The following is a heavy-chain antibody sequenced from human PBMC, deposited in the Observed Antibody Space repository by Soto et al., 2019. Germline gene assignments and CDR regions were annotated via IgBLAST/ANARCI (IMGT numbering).Heavy chain of an antibody. Sequence: DVQLVESGGGLVKPGASLRLSCAASGFTFSNYNMIWVRQAPGKGLEWVSSISRSSGYIYYADSMKGRFTISRDNAKNSLFLQMNSLRDEDTAVYFCARCGTGVQDGYNYIPNYWGQGTLVTVSS. V-gene: IGHV3-21*01. CDR1: GFTFSNYN. J-gene: IGHJ4*02. CDR2: ISRSSGYI. CDR3: ARCGTGVQDGYNYIPNY. D-gene: IGHD5-12*01.